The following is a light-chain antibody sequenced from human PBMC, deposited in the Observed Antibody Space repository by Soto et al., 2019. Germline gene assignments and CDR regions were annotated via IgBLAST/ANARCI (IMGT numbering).Light chain of an antibody. V-gene: IGKV3-20*01. CDR3: QQYGSSPE. CDR2: DAS. Sequence: DTVLTQSPDTLSLSPGERATLSCRASQSVTSSNFAWYQQKPGQAPRLLIYDASIRATGIPDRFSGRGSETDFTITISGLEPEDFAVYFCQQYGSSPEFGQGTRVEI. CDR1: QSVTSSN. J-gene: IGKJ1*01.